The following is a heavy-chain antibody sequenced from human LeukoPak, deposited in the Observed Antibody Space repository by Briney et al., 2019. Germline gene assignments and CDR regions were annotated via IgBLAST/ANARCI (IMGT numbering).Heavy chain of an antibody. V-gene: IGHV3-21*01. D-gene: IGHD3-10*01. Sequence: GGSLRLSCAASGFTFSTYAMNWVRQAPGRGLEWVSSISGSGSYIYYTDSVKGRFTISRDNAKNSLYLQMNSLRAEDTAVYYCARGFLYGSGSRSADYWGQGTLVTVSS. CDR3: ARGFLYGSGSRSADY. CDR1: GFTFSTYA. J-gene: IGHJ4*02. CDR2: ISGSGSYI.